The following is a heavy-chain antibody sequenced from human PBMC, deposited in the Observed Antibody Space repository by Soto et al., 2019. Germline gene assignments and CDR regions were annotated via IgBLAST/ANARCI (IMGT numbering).Heavy chain of an antibody. Sequence: EVQVVESGGGLVQPGESLRLSCAASGFTVGNGHLSWIRQVPGKGPEWVSGIHSSGITYYIDSVKGRFTISRDISENMVYLQMNSLGVGDTAVYHCVYESGNGGWGFDFWGHGTLVTVSS. CDR3: VYESGNGGWGFDF. D-gene: IGHD6-19*01. V-gene: IGHV3-66*01. CDR1: GFTVGNGH. J-gene: IGHJ4*01. CDR2: IHSSGIT.